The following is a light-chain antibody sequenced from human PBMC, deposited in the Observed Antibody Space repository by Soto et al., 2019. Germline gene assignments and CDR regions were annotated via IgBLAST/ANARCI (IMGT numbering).Light chain of an antibody. V-gene: IGKV3-20*01. J-gene: IGKJ1*01. CDR2: GAS. CDR1: QSVSSSY. Sequence: EIVLTQSPGTLSLSPGERATLSCRASQSVSSSYLAWYQQKPGQAPRLLIYGASSRATGIPDRFSGSGSGTDFTLTISRLEPEVFAVYYCHQYDNSPLTFGQGTKVEIK. CDR3: HQYDNSPLT.